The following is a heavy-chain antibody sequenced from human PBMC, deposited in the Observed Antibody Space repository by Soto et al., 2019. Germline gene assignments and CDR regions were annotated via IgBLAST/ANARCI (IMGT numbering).Heavy chain of an antibody. V-gene: IGHV3-30-3*01. CDR1: GFTFSSNA. CDR3: ARDSILSGTTRPPPLDY. D-gene: IGHD4-17*01. J-gene: IGHJ4*02. Sequence: QVQLVESGGGVVQPGRSLRRSCAASGFTFSSNAMHWVRQAPGKGLEWVAVMSYDGSNEYYADSVKGRFTISRDNSKNTLYLQMTSLRAEDTAVYYCARDSILSGTTRPPPLDYWGQGTLVTVSS. CDR2: MSYDGSNE.